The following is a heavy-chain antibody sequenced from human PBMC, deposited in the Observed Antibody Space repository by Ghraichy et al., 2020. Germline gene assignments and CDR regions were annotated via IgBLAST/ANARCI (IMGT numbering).Heavy chain of an antibody. CDR2: INHSGST. D-gene: IGHD3-16*01. Sequence: SETLSLTCAVYGGSFSGYYWSWIRQPPGKGLEWIGEINHSGSTNYNPSLKSRVTISVDTSKNQFSLKLSSVTAADTAVYYCASLITFGGVTSRGADNDAFDIWGQGTMVTVSS. J-gene: IGHJ3*02. V-gene: IGHV4-34*01. CDR1: GGSFSGYY. CDR3: ASLITFGGVTSRGADNDAFDI.